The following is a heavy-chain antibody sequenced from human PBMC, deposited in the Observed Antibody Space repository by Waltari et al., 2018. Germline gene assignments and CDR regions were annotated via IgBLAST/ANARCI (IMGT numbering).Heavy chain of an antibody. D-gene: IGHD6-13*01. J-gene: IGHJ4*02. Sequence: QVQLVQSGAEVKKPGASVKVSCKASGYTFTGYYMHWVRQAPGQGLEWMGWINPNSGGTNYAQKFQGGVTRTRDTSISTAYMELSRLRSDDTAVYYCASVGARSAGYSSSWYDYWGQGTLVTVSS. CDR3: ASVGARSAGYSSSWYDY. CDR1: GYTFTGYY. CDR2: INPNSGGT. V-gene: IGHV1-2*02.